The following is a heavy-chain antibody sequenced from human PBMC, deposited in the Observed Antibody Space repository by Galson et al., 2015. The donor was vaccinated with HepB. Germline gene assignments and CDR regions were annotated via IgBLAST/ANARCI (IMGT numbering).Heavy chain of an antibody. CDR1: GFTFSSYA. D-gene: IGHD3-22*01. V-gene: IGHV3-64D*06. CDR2: ISSNGGST. J-gene: IGHJ4*02. CDR3: VKMGGKYYYDSSGYYY. Sequence: SLRLSCAASGFTFSSYAMHWVRQAPGKGLEYVSAISSNGGSTYYADSVKGRFTISRDNSKNTLYLQMSSLRAEDTAVYYCVKMGGKYYYDSSGYYYWGQGTLVTVSS.